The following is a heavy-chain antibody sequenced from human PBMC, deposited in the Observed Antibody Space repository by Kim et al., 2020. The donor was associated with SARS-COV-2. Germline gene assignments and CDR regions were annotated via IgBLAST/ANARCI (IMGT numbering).Heavy chain of an antibody. Sequence: GGSLRLSCAASGFTFSSYWMSWVRQAPGKGLEWVANIKQDGSEKYYVDSVKGRFTISRDNAKNSLYLQMNSLRAEDTAVYYCARVVVVTAIRDDAFDIWGEGTMFTVSS. CDR3: ARVVVVTAIRDDAFDI. CDR1: GFTFSSYW. V-gene: IGHV3-7*01. J-gene: IGHJ3*02. D-gene: IGHD2-21*02. CDR2: IKQDGSEK.